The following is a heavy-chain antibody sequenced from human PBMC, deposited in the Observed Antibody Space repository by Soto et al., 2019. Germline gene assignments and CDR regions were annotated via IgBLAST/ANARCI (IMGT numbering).Heavy chain of an antibody. CDR2: IGGSGATT. Sequence: PGGSLRLSCAASGFTFSSYAMSWVRQAPGKGLEWVSTIGGSGATTYYADSVKGRFTISRDNSKKTLYLQMNSLRAEDTAIYYCAILIAVAGRGTGSWGQGALVTVSS. V-gene: IGHV3-23*01. J-gene: IGHJ5*02. CDR3: AILIAVAGRGTGS. CDR1: GFTFSSYA. D-gene: IGHD6-19*01.